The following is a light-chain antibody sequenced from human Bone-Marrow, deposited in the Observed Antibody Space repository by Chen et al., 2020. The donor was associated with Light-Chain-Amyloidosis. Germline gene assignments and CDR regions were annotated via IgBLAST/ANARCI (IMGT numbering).Light chain of an antibody. V-gene: IGKV3-20*01. J-gene: IGKJ4*01. CDR2: GSS. Sequence: VLTQSPGTLSLSPGEGANISCRASQTISSNYLTWYQQKFGQAPRLLIYGSSSRATGIPDRFTGSGSGTDFTLTINRLEPEDLAMYYCQQYGTSPLTFGGGTKVEIK. CDR1: QTISSNY. CDR3: QQYGTSPLT.